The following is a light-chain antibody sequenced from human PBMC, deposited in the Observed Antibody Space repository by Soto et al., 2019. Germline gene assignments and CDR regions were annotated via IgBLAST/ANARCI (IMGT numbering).Light chain of an antibody. V-gene: IGKV2-28*01. CDR3: MQSLYTPT. Sequence: DIVMTQSPLSLTVTPGEPASISCRSSQSLLYSNGNNYLDWYLQKPGQSPQPLIYTASNRASGVPHRFSGSGSGSDFIVKISRVEAEGVGVYYCMQSLYTPTFGPGTKVDIK. CDR1: QSLLYSNGNNY. J-gene: IGKJ3*01. CDR2: TAS.